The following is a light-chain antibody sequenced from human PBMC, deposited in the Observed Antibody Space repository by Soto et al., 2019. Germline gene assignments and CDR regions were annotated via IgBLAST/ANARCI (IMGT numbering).Light chain of an antibody. CDR3: QQLDTYP. Sequence: DIQMTQSPSTLSGSVGDRVTITCRASQTISSWLAWYQQKPGKAPKLLIYKASTLKSGVPSRFSGSGSGTEFTLTVSSLQPEAFAPCYCQQLDTYPFGQGTRLEIK. CDR1: QTISSW. V-gene: IGKV1-5*03. CDR2: KAS. J-gene: IGKJ5*01.